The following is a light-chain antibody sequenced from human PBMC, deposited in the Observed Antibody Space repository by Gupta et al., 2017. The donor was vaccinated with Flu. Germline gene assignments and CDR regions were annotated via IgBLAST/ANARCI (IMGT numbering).Light chain of an antibody. CDR3: GTWDDSLSAWV. CDR1: SSNIGKNY. V-gene: IGLV1-51*01. J-gene: IGLJ3*02. Sequence: QSVLTQPPSVSAAPGQKVTISCSGSSSNIGKNYVSWYQGLPGTAPRLFIYDNSKRPPGIPDRFSGSKSGTSATLGITGLQTGDEADYYCGTWDDSLSAWVFGGGTNLTVL. CDR2: DNS.